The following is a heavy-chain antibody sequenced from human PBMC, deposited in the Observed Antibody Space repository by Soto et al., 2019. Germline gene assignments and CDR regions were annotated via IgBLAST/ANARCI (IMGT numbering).Heavy chain of an antibody. CDR1: GDSVSNNSAA. Sequence: PSQPLSLTCAISGDSVSNNSAAWNWIRQSPSRGLEWLGRTYYRSKWYNDYAVSMKSRIIINPDTSKNQFTLQLNSLTPADTAVYFCARDNQGYPYNGMDVWGQGTTVTVSS. V-gene: IGHV6-1*01. D-gene: IGHD3-16*01. J-gene: IGHJ6*02. CDR3: ARDNQGYPYNGMDV. CDR2: TYYRSKWYN.